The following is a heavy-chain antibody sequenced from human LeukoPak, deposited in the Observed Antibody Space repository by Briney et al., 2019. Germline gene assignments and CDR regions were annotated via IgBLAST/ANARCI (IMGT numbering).Heavy chain of an antibody. CDR1: GFTFSSYT. Sequence: PGRSLRLSCAASGFTFSSYTMSWVRQAPGKGLEWVANIKQDGSEKYYVDSVKGRFTISRDNAKNSLYLQMNSLRAEDTAVYYCARPTGGYSSGWYQIEYWGQGTLVTVSS. D-gene: IGHD6-19*01. J-gene: IGHJ4*02. CDR3: ARPTGGYSSGWYQIEY. V-gene: IGHV3-7*01. CDR2: IKQDGSEK.